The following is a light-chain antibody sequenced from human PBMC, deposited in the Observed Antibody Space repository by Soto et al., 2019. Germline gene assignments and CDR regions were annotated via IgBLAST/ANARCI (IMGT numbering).Light chain of an antibody. J-gene: IGLJ1*01. Sequence: QSVLTQPPSASGSPGQSVTISCTGTSSDVGGYNYVSWYQQHPGKAPKLMIYEVSKRPSGVPDRFSGSKSGNTASLTVSGLQAEDEADYYCSSYTSDRTLVFGTGTKSPS. CDR1: SSDVGGYNY. V-gene: IGLV2-8*01. CDR3: SSYTSDRTLV. CDR2: EVS.